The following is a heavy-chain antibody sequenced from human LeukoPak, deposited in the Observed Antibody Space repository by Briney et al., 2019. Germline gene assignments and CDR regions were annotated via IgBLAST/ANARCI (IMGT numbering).Heavy chain of an antibody. CDR2: INHSGST. D-gene: IGHD6-19*01. CDR1: GGSFSGYY. Sequence: SETLSLTCAVYGGSFSGYYWSWIRQPPGKGLEWIGEINHSGSTNYNPSLKSRVTISVDTSKNQFSLKLSSVTAADTAVYYCARHGAVAGSYNWFDPWGQGTLVTVSS. J-gene: IGHJ5*02. CDR3: ARHGAVAGSYNWFDP. V-gene: IGHV4-34*01.